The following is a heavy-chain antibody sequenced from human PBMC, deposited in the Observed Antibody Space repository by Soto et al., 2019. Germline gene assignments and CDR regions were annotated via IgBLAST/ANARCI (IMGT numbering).Heavy chain of an antibody. CDR2: IYNSGST. V-gene: IGHV4-31*03. D-gene: IGHD3-22*01. Sequence: SETLSLTCSVSGGSIRSGGYYWNWIRQHPGKGLEWIGHIYNSGSTYYNPSFRSRVAISVDTSKNQFSLKLSFVTAADRAVYFCARGGYYYDSSGYARENYFDYWGQATLVTVSS. CDR3: ARGGYYYDSSGYARENYFDY. CDR1: GGSIRSGGYY. J-gene: IGHJ4*02.